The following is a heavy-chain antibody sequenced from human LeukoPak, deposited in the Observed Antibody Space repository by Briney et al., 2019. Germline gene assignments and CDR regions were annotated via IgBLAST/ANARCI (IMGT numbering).Heavy chain of an antibody. CDR2: ISNDGSDQ. J-gene: IGHJ4*02. Sequence: PGGSLRLSCAASGFTFSSFGMHWVRQAPGKGLEWVGIISNDGSDQYYGDSVKGRFTISRDNSKSMLYLQMNSLTAEDTAVYYCAKELDGTYFFDYWGQGTLVTVSS. D-gene: IGHD1-26*01. CDR1: GFTFSSFG. V-gene: IGHV3-30*18. CDR3: AKELDGTYFFDY.